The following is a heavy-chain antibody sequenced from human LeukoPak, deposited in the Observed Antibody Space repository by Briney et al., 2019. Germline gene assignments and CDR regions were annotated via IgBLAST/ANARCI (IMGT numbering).Heavy chain of an antibody. CDR1: GYTFTSYV. D-gene: IGHD5-18*01. Sequence: ASVKVSCKASGYTFTSYVTHWVRQAPGQRLEWMGWINAGNGNTKYSQKFQGRVTITRDTSASTAYMELSSLRSEDTAVYYCARVRGYSYAHGAFDIWGQGTMVTVSS. V-gene: IGHV1-3*01. J-gene: IGHJ3*02. CDR3: ARVRGYSYAHGAFDI. CDR2: INAGNGNT.